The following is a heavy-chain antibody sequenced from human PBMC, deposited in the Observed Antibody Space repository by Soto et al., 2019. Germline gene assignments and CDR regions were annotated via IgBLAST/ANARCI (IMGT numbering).Heavy chain of an antibody. V-gene: IGHV3-74*01. CDR1: GVTVKSYV. CDR3: ARGAKGQWLVDY. CDR2: VNMDGSTT. D-gene: IGHD6-19*01. Sequence: SMRLACAGSGVTVKSYVLHGVRQAPGKGLVWVSRVNMDGSTTTYADSVKGRFTISRDNAKNTVYLQMNSLRADDTAVYYCARGAKGQWLVDYWGQGTPVPVSS. J-gene: IGHJ4*02.